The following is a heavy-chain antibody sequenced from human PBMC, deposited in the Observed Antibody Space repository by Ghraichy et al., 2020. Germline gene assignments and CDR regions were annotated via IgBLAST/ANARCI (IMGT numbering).Heavy chain of an antibody. D-gene: IGHD1-26*01. J-gene: IGHJ3*02. Sequence: GGSLRLSCAASGFTFSDYYMSWIRQAPGKGLEWVSYISSSGSTIYYADSVKGRFTISRDNAKNSLYLQMNSLRAEDTAVYYCARDRPYDGLGATPEGFDIWGQGTMVTVSS. CDR2: ISSSGSTI. CDR1: GFTFSDYY. V-gene: IGHV3-11*04. CDR3: ARDRPYDGLGATPEGFDI.